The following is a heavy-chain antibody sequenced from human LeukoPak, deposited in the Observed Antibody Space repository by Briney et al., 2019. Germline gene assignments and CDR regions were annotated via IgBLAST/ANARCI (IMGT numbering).Heavy chain of an antibody. CDR2: IYTSGTT. J-gene: IGHJ3*02. CDR1: GGSVRRGNYY. CDR3: TPYDSSGTDAFDI. V-gene: IGHV4-61*02. Sequence: PSETLSLTCTVSGGSVRRGNYYWTWIRQPAGSGLEWIGRIYTSGTTNYNPSLRTRVTISVDASRNQFSLNLSSVTAADTAVYYCTPYDSSGTDAFDIWGQGTMVTVSS. D-gene: IGHD3-22*01.